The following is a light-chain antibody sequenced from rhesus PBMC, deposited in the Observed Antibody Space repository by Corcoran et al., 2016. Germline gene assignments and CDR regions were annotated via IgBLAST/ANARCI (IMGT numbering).Light chain of an antibody. V-gene: IGKV1-25*01. CDR1: QGISSY. CDR3: QQHNSYPLT. J-gene: IGKJ4*01. Sequence: DIQMTQSPSSLSASVGDRVTITCRASQGISSYLAWYQQKPGKAPNLLIYAASTLQSGVPSRFSGSGAGTDFTLTISSLQPEDFATYYGQQHNSYPLTFGGGTKVELK. CDR2: AAS.